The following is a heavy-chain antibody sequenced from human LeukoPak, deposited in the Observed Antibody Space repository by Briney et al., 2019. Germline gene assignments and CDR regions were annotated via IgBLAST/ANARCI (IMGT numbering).Heavy chain of an antibody. CDR2: IETDGGTT. V-gene: IGHV3-15*04. Sequence: GGSLRLSCAASGFPFSNAWMTWVRQAPGKGLEWVGRIETDGGTTEYAAPVKGRFTISRDDSKNTLYLQLNSLKSEDTAVYYCAKGRPPGSWGRGTLVTVSS. CDR3: AKGRPPGS. CDR1: GFPFSNAW. J-gene: IGHJ5*02. D-gene: IGHD6-25*01.